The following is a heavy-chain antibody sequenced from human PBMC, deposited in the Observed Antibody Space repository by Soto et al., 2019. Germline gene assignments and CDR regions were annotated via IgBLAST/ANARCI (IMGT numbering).Heavy chain of an antibody. CDR2: ISAYNGNT. V-gene: IGHV1-18*01. Sequence: ASVKVSCKASGYTFTSYGISWVRQAPGQGLEWMGWISAYNGNTNYAQKLQGRVTMTTDTSTSTAYMELRSLRSDDTAVYYCARDNPLVVPAAIGYWGQGTLVTVSS. CDR1: GYTFTSYG. J-gene: IGHJ4*02. CDR3: ARDNPLVVPAAIGY. D-gene: IGHD2-2*02.